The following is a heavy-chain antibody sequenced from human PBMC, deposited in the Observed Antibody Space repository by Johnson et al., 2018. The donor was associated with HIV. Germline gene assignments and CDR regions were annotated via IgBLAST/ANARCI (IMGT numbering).Heavy chain of an antibody. CDR2: ISSDGSNK. D-gene: IGHD2-2*01. CDR1: RFTFSNYG. V-gene: IGHV3-30*03. Sequence: QVQLVESGGGVVQPGRSLRLSCATSRFTFSNYGMHWVRQAPGKGLEWVAVISSDGSNKYYADSVKGRFIISRDNSKKTLYLQMNSLTTDDTAGDYCARPAIVVLPAGVFDMWGPGTMVTVSS. CDR3: ARPAIVVLPAGVFDM. J-gene: IGHJ3*02.